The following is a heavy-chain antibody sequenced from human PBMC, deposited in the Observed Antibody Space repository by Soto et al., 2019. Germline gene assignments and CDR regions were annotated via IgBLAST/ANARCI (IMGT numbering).Heavy chain of an antibody. CDR1: GDTFSRYA. V-gene: IGHV1-69*01. Sequence: QVQVVQSGAEVQKPGSSVKVSCNTSGDTFSRYARTWVRHAPGQGLEWMGGVIPLFRTTNYAHKFQGRLTRPADESTNTAFMKRINLKSADTAVYFWVPLQPSTIVGRPGVDVWGQGTSVTVSS. D-gene: IGHD1-26*01. CDR3: VPLQPSTIVGRPGVDV. J-gene: IGHJ6*02. CDR2: VIPLFRTT.